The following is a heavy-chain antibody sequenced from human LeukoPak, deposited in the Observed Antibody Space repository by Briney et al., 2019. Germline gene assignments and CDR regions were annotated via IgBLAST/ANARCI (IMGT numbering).Heavy chain of an antibody. V-gene: IGHV1-46*01. CDR3: ARDADYDSSGYPTRSNYFDY. CDR2: INPSGGST. D-gene: IGHD3-22*01. CDR1: GYTFTSYG. Sequence: ASVKVSCKASGYTFTSYGISWVRQAPGQGLEWMGIINPSGGSTSYAQKFQGRVTMTRDTSTSTVYMELSSLRSEDTAVYYCARDADYDSSGYPTRSNYFDYWGQGTLVTVSS. J-gene: IGHJ4*02.